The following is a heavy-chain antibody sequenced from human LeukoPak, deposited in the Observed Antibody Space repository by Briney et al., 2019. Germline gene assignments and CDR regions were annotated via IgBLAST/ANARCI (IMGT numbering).Heavy chain of an antibody. D-gene: IGHD2-8*01. CDR1: GYTFTGYY. V-gene: IGHV1-2*02. Sequence: VASVKDSCKASGYTFTGYYMHWVRQAPGQGLEWVGWINPNSGGTNYAQKFKGRVLMTRDTSISTAYLELSSLKSDDTAVYYCARVGYCSRGVCYNYDYWGQGTQVTVSS. J-gene: IGHJ4*02. CDR2: INPNSGGT. CDR3: ARVGYCSRGVCYNYDY.